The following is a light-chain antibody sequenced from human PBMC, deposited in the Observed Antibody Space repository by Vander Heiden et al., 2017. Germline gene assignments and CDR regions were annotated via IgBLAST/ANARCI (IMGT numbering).Light chain of an antibody. CDR3: QQFNSYPLT. J-gene: IGKJ3*01. Sequence: AIQLTQSPSSLSASVGDRVTITCRASQGISSALAWYQQKPGKAPKLLTYDASSLESGVPSRFSGSGSGTDFTLTISSLQPEDFATYYCQQFNSYPLTFGHGTKVDIK. V-gene: IGKV1-13*02. CDR2: DAS. CDR1: QGISSA.